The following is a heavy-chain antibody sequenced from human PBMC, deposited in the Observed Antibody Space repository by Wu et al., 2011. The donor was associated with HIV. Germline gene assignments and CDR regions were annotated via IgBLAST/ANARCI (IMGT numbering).Heavy chain of an antibody. J-gene: IGHJ3*02. D-gene: IGHD3-22*01. CDR1: GYTFTGYY. CDR3: ARRLGGSSGADAFDI. Sequence: QVQLVQSGAEVKKPGASVKVSCKASGYTFTGYYMHWVRQAPGQGLEWMGWINPNSGGTNYAQKFQGRVTMTRDTSISTAYMELSRLRSDDTAVYYCARRLGGSSGADAFDIWGQGDQWSPS. CDR2: INPNSGGT. V-gene: IGHV1-2*02.